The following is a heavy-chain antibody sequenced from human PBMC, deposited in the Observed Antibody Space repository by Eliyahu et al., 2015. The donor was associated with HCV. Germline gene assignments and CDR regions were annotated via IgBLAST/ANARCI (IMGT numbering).Heavy chain of an antibody. CDR3: AREGGTYYDFWSSRRDELVAFDI. Sequence: QVQLVQSGAEVKKPGSSVXVSCKASGSTFSNYAISWVRQAPGQGLXWMGGIIPISGRTDYAQKFQGRITVTADESTRTAYMELSSLRSDDTAVYYCAREGGTYYDFWSSRRDELVAFDIWGQGTMVTVSS. V-gene: IGHV1-69*01. D-gene: IGHD3-3*01. J-gene: IGHJ3*02. CDR1: GSTFSNYA. CDR2: IIPISGRT.